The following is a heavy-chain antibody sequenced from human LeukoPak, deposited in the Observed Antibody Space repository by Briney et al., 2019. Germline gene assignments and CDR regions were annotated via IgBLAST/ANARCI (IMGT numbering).Heavy chain of an antibody. V-gene: IGHV3-30*01. D-gene: IGHD3-3*01. CDR1: GFTFSSYA. CDR2: ISYDGSNK. J-gene: IGHJ6*03. Sequence: TGGSLRLSCAASGFTFSSYAMHWVRQAPGKGLERVAVISYDGSNKYYADSVKGRFTISRDNSKNTLYLQMNSLRAEDTAVYYCARDALRVLRFLEWFHTYYMDVWGKGTTVTVSS. CDR3: ARDALRVLRFLEWFHTYYMDV.